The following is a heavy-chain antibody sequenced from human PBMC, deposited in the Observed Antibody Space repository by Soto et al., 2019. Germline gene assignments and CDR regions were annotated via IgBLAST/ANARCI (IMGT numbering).Heavy chain of an antibody. CDR3: AREARDSSSLWAAGTRSGSWFDP. CDR1: GGSISSYY. J-gene: IGHJ5*02. V-gene: IGHV4-59*01. Sequence: SETLSLTCTVSGGSISSYYWSWIRQPPGKGLEWIGYIYYSGSTNYNPSLKSRVTISVDTSKNQFSLKLSSVTAADTAVYYCAREARDSSSLWAAGTRSGSWFDPWGQGTLVTVSS. CDR2: IYYSGST. D-gene: IGHD6-13*01.